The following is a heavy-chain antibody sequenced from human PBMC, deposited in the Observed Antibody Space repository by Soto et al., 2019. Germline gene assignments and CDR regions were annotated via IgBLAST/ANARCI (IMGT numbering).Heavy chain of an antibody. CDR3: AGEYYYDSSGYYPPN. J-gene: IGHJ4*02. V-gene: IGHV3-48*02. CDR2: ISSSSSTI. CDR1: GFTFSSYS. Sequence: GGSLRLSCAASGFTFSSYSMNWVRQAPGKGLEWVSYISSSSSTIYYADSVKGRFTISRENAKNSLYLQMNSLRDEDTAVYYCAGEYYYDSSGYYPPNWGQGTLVTVSS. D-gene: IGHD3-22*01.